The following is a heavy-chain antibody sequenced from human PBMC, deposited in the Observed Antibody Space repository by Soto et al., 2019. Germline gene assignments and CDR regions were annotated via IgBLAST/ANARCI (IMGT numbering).Heavy chain of an antibody. D-gene: IGHD2-21*02. CDR1: GYSFTSYW. J-gene: IGHJ6*02. V-gene: IGHV5-51*01. Sequence: GESLKISCKSSGYSFTSYWSGWVRQMPGKGLEWMGIIYPGDSDTRYSPSFQGQVTISADKSISTAYLQWSSLKASDTAMYYCARHHGGNSKTYYYYGMDVWGQGTTVTVSS. CDR2: IYPGDSDT. CDR3: ARHHGGNSKTYYYYGMDV.